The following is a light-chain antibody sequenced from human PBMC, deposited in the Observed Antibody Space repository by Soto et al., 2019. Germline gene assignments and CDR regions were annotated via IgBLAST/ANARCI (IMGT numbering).Light chain of an antibody. Sequence: EIVLTQSPGTLSLSPGERDTLSCRASQRVSSSYLAWYQQKPGQAPRLLIYVASSRATGIPDRFSGSGSGTDFTLTISRLEPEDFAVYYCQQYGSSPWTFGQGTKVDIK. CDR1: QRVSSSY. V-gene: IGKV3-20*01. J-gene: IGKJ1*01. CDR3: QQYGSSPWT. CDR2: VAS.